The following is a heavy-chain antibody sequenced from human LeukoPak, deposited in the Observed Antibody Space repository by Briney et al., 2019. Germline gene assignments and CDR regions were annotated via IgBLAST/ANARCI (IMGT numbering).Heavy chain of an antibody. CDR3: ARGAVTPVKVRFWYFDL. V-gene: IGHV3-53*01. CDR2: IYSGGTT. CDR1: GFSVTDNY. Sequence: GSLRLSCAASGFSVTDNYMIWVRQAPGKGLEWVSAIYSGGTTSYADSVKGRFTISRDNSKNTLYLQMNSLRAEDTAVYHCARGAVTPVKVRFWYFDLWGRGTLVTVSS. J-gene: IGHJ2*01. D-gene: IGHD6-19*01.